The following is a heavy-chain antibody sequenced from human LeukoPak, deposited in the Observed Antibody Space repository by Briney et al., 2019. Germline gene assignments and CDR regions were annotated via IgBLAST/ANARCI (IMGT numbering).Heavy chain of an antibody. Sequence: SETLSLTCTVSGGSISSYYWSWIRQPAGKGLEWIGRIYTSGSTNYNPSLKSRVTMSVDTSENQVSLKLNSVTAADTAVCYCARHISSGGTYAHFDYWGQGTLVTVSS. J-gene: IGHJ4*02. CDR2: IYTSGST. CDR1: GGSISSYY. V-gene: IGHV4-4*07. CDR3: ARHISSGGTYAHFDY. D-gene: IGHD1-26*01.